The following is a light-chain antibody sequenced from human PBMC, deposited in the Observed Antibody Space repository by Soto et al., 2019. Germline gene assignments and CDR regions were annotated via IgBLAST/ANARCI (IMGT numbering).Light chain of an antibody. CDR2: EVS. J-gene: IGLJ2*01. CDR3: SSYTSSGTLVV. CDR1: TSDVGGYNY. V-gene: IGLV2-14*01. Sequence: QSALPQPASVSGSPGQSITISCTGTTSDVGGYNYVSWYQQHPGKAPKLMICEVSNRPSGVSNRFSGSKSGNTASLTISGLQAEDEADYYCSSYTSSGTLVVFGGGTKVTVL.